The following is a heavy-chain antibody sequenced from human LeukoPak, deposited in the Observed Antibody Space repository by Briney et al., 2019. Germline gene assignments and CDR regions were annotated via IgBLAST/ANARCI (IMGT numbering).Heavy chain of an antibody. V-gene: IGHV4-4*08. D-gene: IGHD3-10*01. J-gene: IGHJ4*02. CDR2: SHTGGSI. CDR3: ARRRGGFGEGEFDY. CDR1: GGSISGFY. Sequence: SETLSLTCTVSGGSISGFYWNWIRQPPRKGLEWVGYSHTGGSISSNPSLNSRVAVSMDTSKNQVSLTLNSVTATDTAVYYCARRRGGFGEGEFDYWGQGIPVTVST.